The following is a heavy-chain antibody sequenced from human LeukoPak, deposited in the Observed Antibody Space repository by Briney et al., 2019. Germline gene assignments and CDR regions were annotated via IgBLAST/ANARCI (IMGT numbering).Heavy chain of an antibody. D-gene: IGHD3-16*01. V-gene: IGHV4-4*02. J-gene: IGHJ4*02. CDR2: IYHSGST. Sequence: SGTLSLTCDVSGGSISSSNWWSWVRQPPGKGLEWIGEIYHSGSTNYNPSLKSRVTISVDKSKNQFSLKLSSVTAADTAVYYCARDPVGGSSGRHGPFDCWGQGTLVTVSS. CDR3: ARDPVGGSSGRHGPFDC. CDR1: GGSISSSNW.